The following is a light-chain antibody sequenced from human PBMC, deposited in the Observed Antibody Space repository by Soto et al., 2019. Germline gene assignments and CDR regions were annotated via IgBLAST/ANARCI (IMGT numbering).Light chain of an antibody. CDR2: DAA. J-gene: IGKJ3*01. CDR1: QSVSSY. V-gene: IGKV3-11*01. CDR3: QQRSNWIFT. Sequence: EIVLTQSPATLSLSPGERATLSCRASQSVSSYLAWYQQKPGQAPRLLIYDAATRANGIPARFSGSGSGTDFTLTISRLEPEDFAVYYCQQRSNWIFTFGPGTKVDIK.